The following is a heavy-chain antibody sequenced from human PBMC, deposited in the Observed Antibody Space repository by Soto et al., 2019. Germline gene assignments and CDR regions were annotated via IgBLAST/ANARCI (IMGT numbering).Heavy chain of an antibody. J-gene: IGHJ4*02. CDR2: ISAYNGNT. Sequence: QVKLVQSGAEVKKPGTSMKVSCKASGYTFGTSGISWIRQAPGQGLEWMGWISAYNGNTNYEQKLQDRVNMTTDTSTNTAYLELRSLRSDDTAVYYCARAVHYYDSSGYANWGQGTLVTVSS. V-gene: IGHV1-18*01. D-gene: IGHD3-22*01. CDR1: GYTFGTSG. CDR3: ARAVHYYDSSGYAN.